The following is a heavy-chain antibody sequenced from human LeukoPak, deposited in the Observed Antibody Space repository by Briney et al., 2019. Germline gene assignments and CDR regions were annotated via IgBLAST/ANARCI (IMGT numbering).Heavy chain of an antibody. CDR2: ISYDGSNK. CDR1: GFTFSSYA. CDR3: ARERADYFDY. J-gene: IGHJ4*02. V-gene: IGHV3-30*09. D-gene: IGHD6-19*01. Sequence: GGSLRLSCAASGFTFSSYAMHWVRQAPGKGLEWVAVISYDGSNKYYADSVKGRFAISRDNSKNTLYLQMNSLRAEDTAVYYCARERADYFDYWGQGTLVTVSS.